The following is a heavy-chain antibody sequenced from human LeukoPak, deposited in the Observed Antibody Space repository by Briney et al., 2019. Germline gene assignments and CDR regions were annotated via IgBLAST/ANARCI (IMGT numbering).Heavy chain of an antibody. CDR2: MNPNSGNT. CDR1: GYTFTSYD. D-gene: IGHD7-27*01. V-gene: IGHV1-8*01. Sequence: ASVKVSCKASGYTFTSYDINWVRQATGQGLEWMGWMNPNSGNTGYAQKFQGWVTMTRDTSISTAYMELSRLRSDDTAVYYCARGPPNWGYDYWGPGTLVTVSS. J-gene: IGHJ4*02. CDR3: ARGPPNWGYDY.